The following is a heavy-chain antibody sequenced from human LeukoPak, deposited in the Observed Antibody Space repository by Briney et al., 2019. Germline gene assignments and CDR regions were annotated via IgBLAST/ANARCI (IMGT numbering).Heavy chain of an antibody. V-gene: IGHV5-51*01. CDR2: IYPGDSDT. Sequence: PGESLKISCKGSGYSFTSYWIGWVRQMPGKGLEWMGIIYPGDSDTRYGPSFQGQVTISADKSISTAYLQWSSLKASDTAMYYCARLVTTRYYYWYFDLWGRGTLVTVSS. CDR3: ARLVTTRYYYWYFDL. CDR1: GYSFTSYW. D-gene: IGHD4-17*01. J-gene: IGHJ2*01.